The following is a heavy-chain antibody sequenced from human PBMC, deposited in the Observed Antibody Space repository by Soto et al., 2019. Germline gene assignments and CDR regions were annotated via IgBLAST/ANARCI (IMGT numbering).Heavy chain of an antibody. D-gene: IGHD3-9*01. J-gene: IGHJ5*02. CDR3: ARGQSTLTGYRYNWFDP. V-gene: IGHV1-18*04. Sequence: ASVKVSCKASGYTFTSYGISWVRQAPGQGLEWMGWISAYNGNTNYAQKLQGRVTMTTDTSTSTAYMELRSLRSDDTAMYYCARGQSTLTGYRYNWFDPWGQGTMVTVSS. CDR2: ISAYNGNT. CDR1: GYTFTSYG.